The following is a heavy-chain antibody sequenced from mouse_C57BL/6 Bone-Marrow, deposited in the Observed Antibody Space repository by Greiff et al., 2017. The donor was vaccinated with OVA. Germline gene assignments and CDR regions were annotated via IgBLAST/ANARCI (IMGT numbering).Heavy chain of an antibody. CDR2: IHPNSGST. CDR1: GYTFTSYW. V-gene: IGHV1-64*01. J-gene: IGHJ1*03. D-gene: IGHD1-1*01. CDR3: ARSPFYYYGSYWYFDV. Sequence: QVQLKQPGAELVKPGASVKLSCKASGYTFTSYWMHWVKQRPGQGLEWIGMIHPNSGSTNYNEKFKSKATLTVDKSSSTAYMQLSSLTSEDSAVYYCARSPFYYYGSYWYFDVWGTGTTVTVSS.